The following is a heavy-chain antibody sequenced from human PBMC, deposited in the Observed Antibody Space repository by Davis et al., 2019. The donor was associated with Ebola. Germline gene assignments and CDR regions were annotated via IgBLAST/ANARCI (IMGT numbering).Heavy chain of an antibody. CDR3: AKNFDFWTGYAYYYYGMDV. D-gene: IGHD3/OR15-3a*01. V-gene: IGHV3-21*04. CDR2: ISSSSSYI. Sequence: GESLKISCAASGFTFSSYSMNWVRQAPGKGLEWVSSISSSSSYIYYADSVKGRFTISRDNAKNSLYLQMNSLRAEDTAVYYCAKNFDFWTGYAYYYYGMDVWGQGTTVTVSS. J-gene: IGHJ6*02. CDR1: GFTFSSYS.